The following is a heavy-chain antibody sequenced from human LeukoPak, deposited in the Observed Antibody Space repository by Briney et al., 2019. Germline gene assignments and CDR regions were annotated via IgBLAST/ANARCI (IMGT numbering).Heavy chain of an antibody. Sequence: PSETLSLTCTVSGGSISSYYWSWIRQPPGKGLEWIGYIYYSGSTYYNPSLKSRVTISVDTSKNQFSLKLSSVTAADTAVYYCAPGGYIGYGHAFDIWGQGTMVTVSS. CDR2: IYYSGST. CDR1: GGSISSYY. V-gene: IGHV4-59*04. D-gene: IGHD5-12*01. CDR3: APGGYIGYGHAFDI. J-gene: IGHJ3*02.